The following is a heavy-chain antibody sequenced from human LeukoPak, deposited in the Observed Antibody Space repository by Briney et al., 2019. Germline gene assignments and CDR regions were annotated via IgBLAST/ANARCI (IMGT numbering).Heavy chain of an antibody. Sequence: GGSLRLSCAASGGTFSSYAISWVRQAPGQGLEWMGGIIPIFGTANYAQKFQGRVTITADESTSTAYMELSSLRSEDTAVYYCARASIAVAGKGFDYWGQGTLVTVSS. V-gene: IGHV1-69*01. CDR3: ARASIAVAGKGFDY. CDR1: GGTFSSYA. CDR2: IIPIFGTA. J-gene: IGHJ4*02. D-gene: IGHD6-19*01.